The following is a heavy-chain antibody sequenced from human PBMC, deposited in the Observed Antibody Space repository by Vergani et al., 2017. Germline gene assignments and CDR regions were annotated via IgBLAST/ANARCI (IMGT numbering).Heavy chain of an antibody. V-gene: IGHV4-59*01. CDR2: IYYSGST. CDR3: ARGLSGWGIDY. Sequence: QVQLQESGPGLVKPSETLSLTCTVSGGSISSYYWSWIRQPPGKGMEWIGYIYYSGSTNYNPSLKSRFTISVDTSKNQFSLKLSSVTAADTAVYYCARGLSGWGIDYWGQGTLVTVSS. D-gene: IGHD6-19*01. CDR1: GGSISSYY. J-gene: IGHJ4*02.